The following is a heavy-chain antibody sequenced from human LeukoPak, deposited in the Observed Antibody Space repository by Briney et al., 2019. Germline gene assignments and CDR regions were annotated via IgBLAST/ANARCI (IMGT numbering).Heavy chain of an antibody. CDR3: ARVSTYYYYYMDV. Sequence: SVKVSCKASGGTFSSYTISWVRQAPGQGLEWMGRIIPILGIANYAQKFQGRVTITADKSTSTAYMELSSLRSEDTAVYYCARVSTYYYYYMDVWGKGTMVTVSS. J-gene: IGHJ6*03. D-gene: IGHD1-1*01. V-gene: IGHV1-69*02. CDR2: IIPILGIA. CDR1: GGTFSSYT.